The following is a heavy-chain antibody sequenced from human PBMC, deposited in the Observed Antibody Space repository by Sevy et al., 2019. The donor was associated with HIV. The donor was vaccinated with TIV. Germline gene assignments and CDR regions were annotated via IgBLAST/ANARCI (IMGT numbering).Heavy chain of an antibody. CDR3: TTVHCSRGVCQDF. CDR1: GFSFKDAW. D-gene: IGHD2-8*02. CDR2: IKKKTDDGPT. J-gene: IGHJ4*02. Sequence: GSLRLSCEASGFSFKDAWMSWVRQAPGKGLEWVGRIKKKTDDGPTDYGTPVKGRFTVSRDDSKNTLFLQMNSLKIDDTGVYYCTTVHCSRGVCQDFWGLGTLVTVSS. V-gene: IGHV3-15*01.